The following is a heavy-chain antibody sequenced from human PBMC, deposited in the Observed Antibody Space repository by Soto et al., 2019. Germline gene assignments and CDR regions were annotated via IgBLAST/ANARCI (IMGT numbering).Heavy chain of an antibody. CDR3: ARGGPGYYDILTGYYKGSWFDP. J-gene: IGHJ5*02. D-gene: IGHD3-9*01. CDR2: IYYSGST. CDR1: GGSISIYS. Sequence: PSEPLSPPCPVSGGSISIYSWSWIRQPPGKGLEGIGYIYYSGSTNYNPSLKSRVTISVDTSKNQFSLKLSSVTAADTAVYYCARGGPGYYDILTGYYKGSWFDPWGQGTLVTVSS. V-gene: IGHV4-59*01.